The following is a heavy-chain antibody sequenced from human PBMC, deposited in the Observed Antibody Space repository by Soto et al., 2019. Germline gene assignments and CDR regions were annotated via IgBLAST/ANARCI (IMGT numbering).Heavy chain of an antibody. D-gene: IGHD3-3*01. CDR2: ISSSSSYT. CDR3: ARVIGEYDFWSGYYPYFDY. J-gene: IGHJ4*02. Sequence: PGGSLRLSCAASGFTFSSYAMSWVRQAPGKGLEWVSAISSSSSYTNYADSVKGRFTISRDNAKNSLYLQMNSLRAEDTAVYYSARVIGEYDFWSGYYPYFDYWGQGTLVTVSS. CDR1: GFTFSSYA. V-gene: IGHV3-21*01.